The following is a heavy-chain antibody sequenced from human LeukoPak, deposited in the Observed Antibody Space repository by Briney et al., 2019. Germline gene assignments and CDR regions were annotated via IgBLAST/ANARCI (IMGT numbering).Heavy chain of an antibody. J-gene: IGHJ4*02. V-gene: IGHV3-23*01. D-gene: IGHD3-10*01. CDR2: ISGSGGST. CDR3: ARDWGSVLLWFGSWGVFDY. CDR1: GFTFSSYA. Sequence: TGGSLRLSCAASGFTFSSYAMSWVRQAPGKGLEWVSAISGSGGSTYYADSVKGRFTISRDNSKNTLYLQMNSLRAEDTAVYYCARDWGSVLLWFGSWGVFDYWGQGTLVTVSS.